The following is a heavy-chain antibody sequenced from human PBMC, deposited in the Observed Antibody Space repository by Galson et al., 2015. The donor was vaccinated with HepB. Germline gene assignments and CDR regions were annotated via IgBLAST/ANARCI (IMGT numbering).Heavy chain of an antibody. CDR3: AKDIAAAEARYYYYYYGMDV. CDR1: GFTFRNYW. V-gene: IGHV3-74*03. D-gene: IGHD6-13*01. J-gene: IGHJ6*02. Sequence: SLRLSCAASGFTFRNYWMVWVRQAPGKGLVWVARITGVGSGITYVDFVKGRFTISRDNSKNTLYLQMNSLRAEDTAVYYCAKDIAAAEARYYYYYYGMDVWGQGTTVTVSS. CDR2: ITGVGSGI.